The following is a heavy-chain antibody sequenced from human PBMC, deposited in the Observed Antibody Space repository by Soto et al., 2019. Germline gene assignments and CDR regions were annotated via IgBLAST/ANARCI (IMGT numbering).Heavy chain of an antibody. V-gene: IGHV3-48*02. J-gene: IGHJ6*02. CDR2: ITSSSDTI. CDR1: GFTFSSFG. D-gene: IGHD3-22*01. CDR3: ARVVVVIPPGYYYAMDV. Sequence: GGSLRVSCAALGFTFSSFGMHRVRQAQGRGLEWVAYITSSSDTIYYSDSVKGRFTISRDNGKNSLFLQMNSLRDEDTAVYYCARVVVVIPPGYYYAMDVWGQGTTVTVSS.